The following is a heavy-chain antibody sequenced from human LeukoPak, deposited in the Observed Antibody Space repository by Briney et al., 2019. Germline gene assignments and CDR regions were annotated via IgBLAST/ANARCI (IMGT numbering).Heavy chain of an antibody. D-gene: IGHD4-23*01. Sequence: SETLSLTCTVSGGSISSYYWSWIRQPPGKGLEWIGYIHYSGSTNYNPSLKSRVTISVDTSKNQFSLKLSSVTAADTAVYYCARGPYGGNPPHLDYWGQGTLVTVSS. CDR1: GGSISSYY. CDR2: IHYSGST. CDR3: ARGPYGGNPPHLDY. J-gene: IGHJ4*02. V-gene: IGHV4-59*01.